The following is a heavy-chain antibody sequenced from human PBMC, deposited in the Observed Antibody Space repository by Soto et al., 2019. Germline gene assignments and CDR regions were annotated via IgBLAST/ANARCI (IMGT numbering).Heavy chain of an antibody. J-gene: IGHJ6*03. CDR3: ASIVTCPLNNYYYMDV. V-gene: IGHV4-39*01. Sequence: QLQLQESGPGLVKPSETLSLTCTVSGGSISSATYYWGWIRQPPGKGLEWIGSIYYGGSTYYNPSLKSPVTIAVDTSNNPFSLKLTSVTAADTAVYYCASIVTCPLNNYYYMDVWGRGTTVTVSS. CDR2: IYYGGST. CDR1: GGSISSATYY. D-gene: IGHD5-18*01.